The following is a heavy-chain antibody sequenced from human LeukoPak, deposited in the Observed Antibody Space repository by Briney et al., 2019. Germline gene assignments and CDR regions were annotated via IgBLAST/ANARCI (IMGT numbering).Heavy chain of an antibody. CDR3: ARNNGMDV. CDR2: VNRDGSET. V-gene: IGHV3-7*03. CDR1: AFTLSNHW. Sequence: SGGSLRLSCAGSAFTLSNHWMTWVRQVPGRGPEWVANVNRDGSETYYLDSVKGRFTISKDNAKNSLYLQMNSLRAEDTALYHCARNNGMDVWGQGTTVIVSS. J-gene: IGHJ6*02.